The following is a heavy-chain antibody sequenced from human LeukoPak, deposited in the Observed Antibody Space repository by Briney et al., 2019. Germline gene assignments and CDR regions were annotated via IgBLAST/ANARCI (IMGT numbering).Heavy chain of an antibody. D-gene: IGHD1-26*01. CDR3: ARALKGVRRRIAGDTTFEYYYYMDV. Sequence: QAGGSLRLSCTVSGFTVSSNSMSWVRQAPGKGLEWVSFIYSGGNTHYSDSVKGRFTISRDNAKNSLYLQMNSLRAEDTAVYYCARALKGVRRRIAGDTTFEYYYYMDVWGKGTTVTISS. J-gene: IGHJ6*03. V-gene: IGHV3-66*01. CDR2: IYSGGNT. CDR1: GFTVSSNS.